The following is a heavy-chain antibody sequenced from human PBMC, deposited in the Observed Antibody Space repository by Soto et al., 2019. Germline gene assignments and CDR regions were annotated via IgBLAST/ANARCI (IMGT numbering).Heavy chain of an antibody. D-gene: IGHD5-12*01. CDR2: INPILGIP. CDR1: GATYSNSS. CDR3: ARGGVDVVATSDFDY. J-gene: IGHJ4*02. Sequence: QVQLVQSGAAVKKPGSSVKVSCKASGATYSNSSISWVRQAPGQGLEWMGGINPILGIPDYAHKFQGRFTITADESTNTVDMDLGGRRSEDTALYFCARGGVDVVATSDFDYWGQGTLVTVSS. V-gene: IGHV1-69*10.